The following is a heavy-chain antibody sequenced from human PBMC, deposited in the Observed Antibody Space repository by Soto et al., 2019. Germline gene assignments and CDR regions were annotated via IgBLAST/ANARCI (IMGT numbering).Heavy chain of an antibody. Sequence: QVQLVQSGAEVKRPGASVKVSCKTSGYTFTDYYIHWVRQAPGQGLEWMGRINPNSGDTTFAPKFQGRVTMTRDTSISTAYMKLSRLKSDDTAVYYCARDWYYYDSSGYSKPVWYYFYGMDVWGQGTTVTVSS. D-gene: IGHD3-22*01. CDR3: ARDWYYYDSSGYSKPVWYYFYGMDV. CDR2: INPNSGDT. V-gene: IGHV1-2*06. J-gene: IGHJ6*02. CDR1: GYTFTDYY.